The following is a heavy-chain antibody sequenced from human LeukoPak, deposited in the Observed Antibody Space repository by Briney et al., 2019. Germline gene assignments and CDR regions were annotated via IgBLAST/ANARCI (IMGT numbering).Heavy chain of an antibody. CDR1: GYTFTSDG. CDR3: ARETAVAVYYYCYMDV. CDR2: ISAYNGNT. J-gene: IGHJ6*03. D-gene: IGHD6-19*01. Sequence: AASVKVSCKASGYTFTSDGISWVPQAPRQRLEWMGWISAYNGNTNYAQKLQGRVTMTTDTSTSTAYMGLRSLRSDDTAVYYCARETAVAVYYYCYMDVWGKRTTVTVSS. V-gene: IGHV1-18*01.